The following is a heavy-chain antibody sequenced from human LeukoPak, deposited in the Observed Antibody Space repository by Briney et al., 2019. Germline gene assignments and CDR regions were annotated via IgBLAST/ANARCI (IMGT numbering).Heavy chain of an antibody. J-gene: IGHJ3*02. V-gene: IGHV1-46*01. CDR3: ARDWNWGSSDAFDI. CDR2: INPSGGQT. Sequence: ASVKVSCKASGYTFTRYYLHWGRQAPGQGPQRKGQINPSGGQTNYAQKFQGRVTMTRDTSTSTVYMELSSLRSEDTAVYYCARDWNWGSSDAFDIWGQGTMVTVSS. CDR1: GYTFTRYY. D-gene: IGHD7-27*01.